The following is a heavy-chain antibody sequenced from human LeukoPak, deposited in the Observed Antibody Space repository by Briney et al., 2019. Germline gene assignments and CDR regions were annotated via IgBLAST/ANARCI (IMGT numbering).Heavy chain of an antibody. V-gene: IGHV4-59*08. D-gene: IGHD1-14*01. Sequence: SETLSLTCTVSGGSISSYYWSWIRQPPGKGLEWIGYIYYSGSTNYNPSLKSRVTISLDTSKNHLSLKLSSVTAADTAVYYCARSRGIMSDSTLDYWGQGTLVTVSS. CDR2: IYYSGST. CDR3: ARSRGIMSDSTLDY. J-gene: IGHJ4*02. CDR1: GGSISSYY.